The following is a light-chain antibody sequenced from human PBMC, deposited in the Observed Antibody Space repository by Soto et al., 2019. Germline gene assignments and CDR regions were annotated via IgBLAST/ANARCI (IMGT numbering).Light chain of an antibody. V-gene: IGKV1-39*01. CDR3: QQSCSTPPYT. CDR1: QSIRSD. Sequence: DIQMTQSPSSLSASVGDRVTITCRASQSIRSDLNWYQHKPGKAPKLLIYATSTLESGVPSRFSGSGSGTDFTLTISSLQPEDFATYYCQQSCSTPPYTFGQGTKLEVK. J-gene: IGKJ2*01. CDR2: ATS.